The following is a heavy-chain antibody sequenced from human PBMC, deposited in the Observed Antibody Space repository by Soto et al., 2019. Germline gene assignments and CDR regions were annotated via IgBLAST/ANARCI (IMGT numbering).Heavy chain of an antibody. D-gene: IGHD2-2*01. CDR1: GFTVSSNY. J-gene: IGHJ3*02. CDR3: AREERYCSSTSCLDAFDI. Sequence: GGSLRLSCAASGFTVSSNYMSWVRQAPGKGLEWVSVIYSGGSTYYADSVKGRFTISRDNSKNTLYLQMNSLRAEDTAVYYCAREERYCSSTSCLDAFDIWGQGTMVTVSS. V-gene: IGHV3-66*01. CDR2: IYSGGST.